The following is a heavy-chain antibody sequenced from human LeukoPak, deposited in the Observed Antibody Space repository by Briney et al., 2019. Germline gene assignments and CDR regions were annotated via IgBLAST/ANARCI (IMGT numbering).Heavy chain of an antibody. Sequence: GGSLRLSCAASGFTFSTYAMHWVRQAPDKGLEWVAVISYDGSNKYYADSVKGRFTVSRDNSKNTLYLQMNSLRAEDTAVYYCARGPPYSSSWYFDYWGQGTLVTVSS. CDR3: ARGPPYSSSWYFDY. D-gene: IGHD6-13*01. CDR2: ISYDGSNK. CDR1: GFTFSTYA. V-gene: IGHV3-30-3*01. J-gene: IGHJ4*02.